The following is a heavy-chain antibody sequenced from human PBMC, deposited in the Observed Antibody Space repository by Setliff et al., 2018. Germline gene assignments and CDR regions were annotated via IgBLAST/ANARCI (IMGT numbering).Heavy chain of an antibody. CDR1: GGSISTTDYY. CDR2: IYYSGST. J-gene: IGHJ4*02. Sequence: PSETLSLTCTVSGGSISTTDYYWGWIRQPPGKGLEWIGSIYYSGSTYYNPSLKSRVTISVDTSKNQFSLKLSSVTAADTAVYYCARSFSRREKFLLDYWGQGALVTVS. V-gene: IGHV4-39*01. CDR3: ARSFSRREKFLLDY.